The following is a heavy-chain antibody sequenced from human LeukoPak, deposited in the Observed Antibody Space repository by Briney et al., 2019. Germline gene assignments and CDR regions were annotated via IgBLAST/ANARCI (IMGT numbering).Heavy chain of an antibody. V-gene: IGHV4-34*01. CDR1: DGSFIGDY. Sequence: SETLSLTCGVYDGSFIGDYWSWVRQSPGMGLEWIGQVYHSGSANYNPSLRSRVTISIDTSKKQFSLKLNSVTATDTAVYYCARHGGFYFDSWGQGTLVTVSS. CDR2: VYHSGSA. CDR3: ARHGGFYFDS. J-gene: IGHJ4*02. D-gene: IGHD3-16*01.